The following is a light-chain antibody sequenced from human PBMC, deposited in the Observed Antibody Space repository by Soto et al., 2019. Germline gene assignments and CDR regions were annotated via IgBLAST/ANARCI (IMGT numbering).Light chain of an antibody. CDR3: QQYNNFPWT. V-gene: IGKV1-5*01. Sequence: GDTVTITCRAGQSITNWLAWYQQTPGRAPNLLIYDASNLEDGVPSRFSGSGSGTEFTLTISSLQPDDFATYYCQQYNNFPWTFGQGTRVDVK. CDR2: DAS. CDR1: QSITNW. J-gene: IGKJ1*01.